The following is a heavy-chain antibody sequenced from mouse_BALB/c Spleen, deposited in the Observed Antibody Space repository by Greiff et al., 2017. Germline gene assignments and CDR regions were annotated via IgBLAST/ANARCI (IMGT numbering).Heavy chain of an antibody. V-gene: IGHV5-17*02. CDR3: AREPSYYGSSAYAMDY. J-gene: IGHJ4*01. CDR1: GFTFSSFG. CDR2: ISSGSSTI. D-gene: IGHD1-1*01. Sequence: EVKLMESGGGLVQPGGSRKLSCAASGFTFSSFGMHWVRQAPEKGLEWVAYISSGSSTIYYADTVKGRFTISRDNPKNTLFLQMTSLRSEDTAMYYCAREPSYYGSSAYAMDYWGQGTSVTVSS.